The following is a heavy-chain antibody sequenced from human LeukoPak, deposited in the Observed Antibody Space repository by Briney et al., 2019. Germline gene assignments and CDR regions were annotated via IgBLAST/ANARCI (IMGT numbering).Heavy chain of an antibody. Sequence: ASVKVSCKASGYTFSTYTISWVRQAPGQGLEWMGWISPNNGRTNYAQRLQGRVTMTKDTSTSTAYMELRSLRSDDTAVYYCAREEGAPIAAANVWGLGTMVTVSS. CDR1: GYTFSTYT. CDR3: AREEGAPIAAANV. V-gene: IGHV1-18*01. D-gene: IGHD6-13*01. CDR2: ISPNNGRT. J-gene: IGHJ3*01.